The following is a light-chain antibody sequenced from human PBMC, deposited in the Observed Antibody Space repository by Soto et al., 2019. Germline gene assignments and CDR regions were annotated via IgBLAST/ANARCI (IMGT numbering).Light chain of an antibody. Sequence: DIPMTQSPSTLSASVGDRVTITCRAGQSISDWLAWYQQIPGKAPKLLIFDASTLQSGVPSRFSGSGSGTEFTLTTSSLQPDDFGTYYCQEYTSATFGRGTRLEIK. J-gene: IGKJ2*01. CDR1: QSISDW. V-gene: IGKV1-5*01. CDR2: DAS. CDR3: QEYTSAT.